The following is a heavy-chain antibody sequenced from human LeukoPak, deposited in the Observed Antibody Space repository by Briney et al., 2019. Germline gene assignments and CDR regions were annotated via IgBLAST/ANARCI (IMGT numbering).Heavy chain of an antibody. J-gene: IGHJ4*02. CDR2: LNWNGDNT. CDR1: GFTFDDHG. Sequence: GGSLRLSCAASGFTFDDHGMSWVRQARGKGLEWVSALNWNGDNTGYADSVKGRFTISRDNAKKSLYPQMNSLTAEGTAFYYCAREEGPYFDCWGQGTLVTVSS. CDR3: AREEGPYFDC. V-gene: IGHV3-20*04.